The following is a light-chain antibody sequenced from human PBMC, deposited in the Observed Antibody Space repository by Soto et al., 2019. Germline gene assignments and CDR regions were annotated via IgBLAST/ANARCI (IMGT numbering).Light chain of an antibody. Sequence: QSALTQPASVSGSPGQSITISCTGTSSDVGGYHYVSWYQQHPGKPPKLLIYEVSNRPSRVSNRFSGSKSGNTASLTISGRLAEDAADYYCSSYTSSGALEVFGTGTKVTVL. CDR1: SSDVGGYHY. J-gene: IGLJ1*01. V-gene: IGLV2-14*01. CDR3: SSYTSSGALEV. CDR2: EVS.